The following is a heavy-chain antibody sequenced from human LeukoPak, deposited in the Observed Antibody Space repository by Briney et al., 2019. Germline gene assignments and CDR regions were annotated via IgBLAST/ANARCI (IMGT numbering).Heavy chain of an antibody. J-gene: IGHJ5*02. Sequence: ASVKLSCKASGYTFTSYGISWVRQAPGQGLEWMGWISAYNGNTNYAQKLQGRVTMTTDTSTSTAYMELRSLRSDDTAVYYCARGPYDYVWGSYRGDWFDPWGQGTLVTVSS. CDR2: ISAYNGNT. D-gene: IGHD3-16*02. CDR3: ARGPYDYVWGSYRGDWFDP. V-gene: IGHV1-18*01. CDR1: GYTFTSYG.